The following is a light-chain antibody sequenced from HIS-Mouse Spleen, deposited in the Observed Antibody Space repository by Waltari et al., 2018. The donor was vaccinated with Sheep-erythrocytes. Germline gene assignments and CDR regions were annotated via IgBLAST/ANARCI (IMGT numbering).Light chain of an antibody. CDR2: DVS. CDR3: CSYAGSYNHV. V-gene: IGLV2-11*01. CDR1: SSDVGGYNY. Sequence: QSALTQPRSVSGSPGQSVTISCTGTSSDVGGYNYVSWYQQHPGKAPKLMTYDVSKRPSGVPDRFSGSKSGHTASLTISGLQAEDEADYYCCSYAGSYNHVFATGTKVTVL. J-gene: IGLJ1*01.